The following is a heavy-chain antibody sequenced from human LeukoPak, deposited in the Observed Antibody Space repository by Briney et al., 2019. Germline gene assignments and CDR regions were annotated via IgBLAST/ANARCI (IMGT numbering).Heavy chain of an antibody. Sequence: SETLSLTCTVSGGSISSYYWSWIRQPPGKGLEWIGYIYYSGSTNYNPSLKSRVTVSVDTSKNQFSLKLSSVTAADTAVYYCARGGAPYDSSGYYFDYWGQGTLVTVSS. D-gene: IGHD3-22*01. CDR3: ARGGAPYDSSGYYFDY. J-gene: IGHJ4*02. V-gene: IGHV4-59*01. CDR1: GGSISSYY. CDR2: IYYSGST.